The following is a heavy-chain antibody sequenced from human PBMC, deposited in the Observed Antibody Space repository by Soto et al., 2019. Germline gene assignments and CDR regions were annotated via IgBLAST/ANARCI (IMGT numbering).Heavy chain of an antibody. D-gene: IGHD1-1*01. CDR2: ISAHNGNT. Sequence: QVHLVQSGAEVKKPGASVKVSCKCSGYTFTSYGITWVRQAPGQGLEWMGWISAHNGNTDYAQKLQGRATVTRDTPTSTAYMELRSLRSDDTAVYYCARGRYGDYWGQGALVTVSS. CDR3: ARGRYGDY. CDR1: GYTFTSYG. J-gene: IGHJ4*02. V-gene: IGHV1-18*01.